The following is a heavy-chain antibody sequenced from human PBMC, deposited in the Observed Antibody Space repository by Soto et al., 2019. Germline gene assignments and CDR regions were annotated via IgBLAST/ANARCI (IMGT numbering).Heavy chain of an antibody. CDR3: ARVATTGTTSRYYAMDV. CDR1: GFTFGSYS. D-gene: IGHD1-1*01. J-gene: IGHJ6*02. CDR2: ISSSSSYI. Sequence: EVQLVESGGGLVKPGGSLRLSCAASGFTFGSYSMNWVRQAPGKGLEWVSSISSSSSYIYYADSVKGRFTISRDNAKNSLYLQMNSLRAEDTAMYYCARVATTGTTSRYYAMDVWGQGTTVTVSS. V-gene: IGHV3-21*01.